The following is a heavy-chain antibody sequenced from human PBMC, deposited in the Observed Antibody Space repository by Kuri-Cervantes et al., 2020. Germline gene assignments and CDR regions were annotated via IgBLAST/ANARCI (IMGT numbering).Heavy chain of an antibody. CDR3: AKDYGLYCDGHCYSSDS. D-gene: IGHD2-21*02. Sequence: GESLKISCAASGFTHSSYGMHLVREAPGKGQAWVAVIWHDGSNKYYADSVKGRFTHSRDNSKNTLYLQRNSLSADDTVLYYFAKDYGLYCDGHCYSSDSWGQGTMVTVSS. CDR1: GFTHSSYG. J-gene: IGHJ4*03. CDR2: IWHDGSNK. V-gene: IGHV3-30*02.